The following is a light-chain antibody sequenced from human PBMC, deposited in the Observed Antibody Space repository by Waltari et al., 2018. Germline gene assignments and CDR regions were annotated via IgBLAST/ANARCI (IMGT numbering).Light chain of an antibody. CDR2: AAS. CDR1: QSIADN. V-gene: IGKV3-15*01. Sequence: EIVMTQSPATLSVSPGERVTLSCKASQSIADNLAWYQQKPGQAPRLLLYAASTRATGVPARFRGSGSGTEFTLTISSLQSEDCGVFYCQQYNRWPPLTFGGGTKVEIK. J-gene: IGKJ4*01. CDR3: QQYNRWPPLT.